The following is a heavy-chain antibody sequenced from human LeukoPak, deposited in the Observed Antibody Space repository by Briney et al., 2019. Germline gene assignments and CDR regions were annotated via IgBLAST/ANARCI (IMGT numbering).Heavy chain of an antibody. CDR3: ARGGYSYDYFDY. Sequence: SVKVSCKASGGTFSSYAISWVRQAPGQGLEWMGGIIPIFGTANYAQKFQGRVTITTDESTSTAYMELSSLRSEDTAVYYCARGGYSYDYFDYWGQGTLVTVSS. CDR1: GGTFSSYA. V-gene: IGHV1-69*05. D-gene: IGHD5-18*01. CDR2: IIPIFGTA. J-gene: IGHJ4*02.